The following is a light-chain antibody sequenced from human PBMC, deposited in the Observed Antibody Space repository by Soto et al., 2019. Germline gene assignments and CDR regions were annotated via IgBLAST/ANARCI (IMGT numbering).Light chain of an antibody. Sequence: IQLTQSPSSLSASVGDRVTITCLASQGISSYLGWYQQKTGKAPNLLIYDASTLHSGVPSRFSGGGSGTDFTLTISSLKPEDFATYYCQHSYSTTRTFGQGTKV. V-gene: IGKV1-39*01. CDR1: QGISSY. CDR3: QHSYSTTRT. J-gene: IGKJ1*01. CDR2: DAS.